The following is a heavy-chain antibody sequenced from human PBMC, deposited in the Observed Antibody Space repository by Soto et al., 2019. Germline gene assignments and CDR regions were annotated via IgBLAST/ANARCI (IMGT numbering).Heavy chain of an antibody. CDR1: GINYNTYA. CDR3: ARAISGYVT. D-gene: IGHD5-12*01. Sequence: QVQLVQSGAEMKKPGASVKVSCKTSGINYNTYAIHWVRQAPGQGLEWMGWINTGNGDTRYSQNFQGRVTLTRDTSASTVYMDLDSLKSEDTGLYFCARAISGYVTWVQGTLVTVSS. V-gene: IGHV1-3*04. CDR2: INTGNGDT. J-gene: IGHJ4*02.